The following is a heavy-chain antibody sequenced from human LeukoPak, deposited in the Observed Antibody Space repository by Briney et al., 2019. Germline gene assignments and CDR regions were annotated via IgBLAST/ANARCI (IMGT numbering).Heavy chain of an antibody. CDR1: GFTVSSNY. CDR2: IYSGGST. CDR3: ARERSGWYVDDY. V-gene: IGHV3-53*01. D-gene: IGHD6-19*01. Sequence: GGSLRLSCAASGFTVSSNYMSWVRQAPGKGLEWVSVIYSGGSTYYADSVKGRFTISRDNSKNTLYLRMNSLRAEDTAVYYCARERSGWYVDDYWGQGTLVTVSS. J-gene: IGHJ4*02.